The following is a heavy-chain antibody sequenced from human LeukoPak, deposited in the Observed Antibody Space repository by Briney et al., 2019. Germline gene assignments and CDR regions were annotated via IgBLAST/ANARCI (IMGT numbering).Heavy chain of an antibody. CDR2: IYYSGST. D-gene: IGHD2/OR15-2a*01. CDR1: GGGSVSSGGYY. V-gene: IGHV4-31*03. J-gene: IGHJ4*02. Sequence: SETLSLTCTISGGGSVSSGGYYWNWIRQHPVKGLEWIGYIYYSGSTYYNPSLKSRVSISVDTSKTQFSLKLSSVTDADTAVYYCTRENRPFCPFAYWGQGVLVTVSS. CDR3: TRENRPFCPFAY.